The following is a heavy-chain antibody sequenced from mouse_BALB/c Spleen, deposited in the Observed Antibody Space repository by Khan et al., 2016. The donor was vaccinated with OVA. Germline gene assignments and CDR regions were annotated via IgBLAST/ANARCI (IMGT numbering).Heavy chain of an antibody. Sequence: QIQLVQSGPELKKPGETVKISCKASGHTFTNYGMNWVKQAPGKGLKWMGWINTHTGEPTYAVGFNGRFAFSLETSASTAFLQINNLTNEDTATYFCARPPYFSYVLDNWGQGTSVTVSS. CDR3: ARPPYFSYVLDN. D-gene: IGHD2-10*01. CDR1: GHTFTNYG. V-gene: IGHV9-3-1*01. CDR2: INTHTGEP. J-gene: IGHJ4*01.